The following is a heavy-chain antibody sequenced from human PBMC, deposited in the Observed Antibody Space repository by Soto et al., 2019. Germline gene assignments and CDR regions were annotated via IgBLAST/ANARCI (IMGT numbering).Heavy chain of an antibody. CDR2: IYHGVTT. CDR1: GYSISSGSY. CDR3: GRTHSVGYYPY. J-gene: IGHJ4*02. Sequence: SETLSLTCTVCGYSISSGSYWAWIRQPAGKGPEWIASIYHGVTTFYNPSLKSRINISVDTSNNQFSLKLSSVTAADSALYYCGRTHSVGYYPYWGQAILVTVCS. V-gene: IGHV4-38-2*02. D-gene: IGHD2-2*03.